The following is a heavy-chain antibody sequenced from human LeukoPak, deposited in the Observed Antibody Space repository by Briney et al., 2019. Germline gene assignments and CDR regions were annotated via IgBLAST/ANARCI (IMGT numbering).Heavy chain of an antibody. Sequence: GGSLRLSCAGSGFTVSSNYMSWVRQAPGKGLEWVSVIFSGGTTNYADSVKGRFTISRDNSRNTLFLQTNSLRVEDTAVYYCAGEVYRPWWGQGILVTVSS. J-gene: IGHJ4*02. CDR2: IFSGGTT. CDR3: AGEVYRPW. CDR1: GFTVSSNY. D-gene: IGHD2-8*01. V-gene: IGHV3-66*01.